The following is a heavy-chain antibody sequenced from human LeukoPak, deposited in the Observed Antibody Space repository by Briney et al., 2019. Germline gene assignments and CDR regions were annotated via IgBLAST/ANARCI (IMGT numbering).Heavy chain of an antibody. CDR1: GFTFSSYS. V-gene: IGHV3-48*01. CDR3: ARVPNYYGSGIDY. D-gene: IGHD3-10*01. Sequence: GGSLRLSCAASGFTFSSYSMNWVRQAPGKGLEWVSYISSSSTIYYADSVKGRFTISRDNAKNSLYLQMNSLRAEDTAVYYCARVPNYYGSGIDYWGQGTLVTVSS. CDR2: ISSSSTI. J-gene: IGHJ4*02.